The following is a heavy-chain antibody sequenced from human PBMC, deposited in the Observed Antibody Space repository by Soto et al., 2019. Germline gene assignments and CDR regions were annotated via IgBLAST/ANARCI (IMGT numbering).Heavy chain of an antibody. Sequence: LETMSHPCTVSGGTISSRSYCWCWIRHRPGKGLEWIGSIYYSGSTYYNPSLKSRVTISVDASKNQFSLKLSSVTAPDTAVYYCASHSGGFLEWLPNFDYWGQGTLVTAPQ. J-gene: IGHJ4*02. D-gene: IGHD3-3*01. CDR1: GGTISSRSYC. CDR2: IYYSGST. V-gene: IGHV4-39*01. CDR3: ASHSGGFLEWLPNFDY.